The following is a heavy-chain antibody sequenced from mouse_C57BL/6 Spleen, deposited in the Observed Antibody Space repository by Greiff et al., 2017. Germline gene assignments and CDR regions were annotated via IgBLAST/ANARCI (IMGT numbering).Heavy chain of an antibody. D-gene: IGHD6-1*01. Sequence: QVQLQQSGAELVKPGASVKISCKASGYAFSSYWMNWVKQRPGKGLEWIGQIYPGDGDTNYNGKFKGKATLTADKSSSTAYMQLSSLTSEDSAVYFCARVPSGLSLYGGFAYWGQGTLVTVSA. V-gene: IGHV1-80*01. CDR3: ARVPSGLSLYGGFAY. J-gene: IGHJ3*01. CDR1: GYAFSSYW. CDR2: IYPGDGDT.